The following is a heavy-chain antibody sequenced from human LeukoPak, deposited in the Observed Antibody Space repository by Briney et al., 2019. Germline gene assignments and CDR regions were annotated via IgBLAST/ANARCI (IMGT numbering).Heavy chain of an antibody. Sequence: GGSLRLSCAASGFTFSSYSMNWVRQAPGKGLEWVSSISSSSSYIYYADSVKGRFTISRDNAKNSLYLQMNSLRAEDTAVYYCAREIPSSAAPYYYYMDVWGKGTTVTVSS. J-gene: IGHJ6*03. CDR1: GFTFSSYS. V-gene: IGHV3-21*01. CDR3: AREIPSSAAPYYYYMDV. D-gene: IGHD2-2*01. CDR2: ISSSSSYI.